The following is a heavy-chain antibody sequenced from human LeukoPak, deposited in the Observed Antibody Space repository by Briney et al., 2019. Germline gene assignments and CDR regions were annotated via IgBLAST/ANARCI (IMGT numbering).Heavy chain of an antibody. D-gene: IGHD1-26*01. CDR2: MNPNSGNT. CDR1: GYTFTSYD. Sequence: ASVKVSCKASGYTFTSYDINWVRQATGQGLEWMGWMNPNSGNTGYAQKFQGRVTMTRNTSISTAYMELSSLRSEDTAVYYCARDSGSYYATDYWGQGTLVTVSS. V-gene: IGHV1-8*01. J-gene: IGHJ4*02. CDR3: ARDSGSYYATDY.